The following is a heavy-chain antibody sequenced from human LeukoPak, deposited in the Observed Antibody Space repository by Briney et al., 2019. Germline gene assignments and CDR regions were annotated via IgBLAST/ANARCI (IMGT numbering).Heavy chain of an antibody. J-gene: IGHJ4*02. CDR1: GFTFSSYG. Sequence: GGSLRLSCAASGFTFSSYGMTWVRQAPGKGLEWVSTIGGSGDSTYYADSVKGRFTISRDNSKNSLYLQMNSLRAEDTAVYYCARAQTTGFGESIDYWGQGTLVTVSS. V-gene: IGHV3-23*01. CDR2: IGGSGDST. D-gene: IGHD3-10*01. CDR3: ARAQTTGFGESIDY.